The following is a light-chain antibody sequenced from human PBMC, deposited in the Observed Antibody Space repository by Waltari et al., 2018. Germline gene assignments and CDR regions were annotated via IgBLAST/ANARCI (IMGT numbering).Light chain of an antibody. J-gene: IGKJ4*01. CDR2: DAS. Sequence: EIALTQSPATLSLSPGERATLSCRASQSISNYVAWYQQKPGQAPRLLIYDASNRATGIPARFSGSGSGTDFTLTISSLEPEDSAVYYCQQRYYRRSLTFGGGTRVEIK. CDR1: QSISNY. V-gene: IGKV3-11*01. CDR3: QQRYYRRSLT.